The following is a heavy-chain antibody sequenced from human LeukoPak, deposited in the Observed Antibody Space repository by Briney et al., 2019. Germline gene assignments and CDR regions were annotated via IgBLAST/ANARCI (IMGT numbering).Heavy chain of an antibody. D-gene: IGHD4-17*01. J-gene: IGHJ4*02. V-gene: IGHV3-20*01. CDR3: ARAPPTTTDYGDYLTRWDYFDY. Sequence: SGGSLRLSCAASGFTFDDYGMGWVRQAPGKGLEWVSGINWNGGSTGYADSVKGRFTISRDNAKNSLYLQMNSLRAEDTALYHCARAPPTTTDYGDYLTRWDYFDYWGQGTLVTVSS. CDR2: INWNGGST. CDR1: GFTFDDYG.